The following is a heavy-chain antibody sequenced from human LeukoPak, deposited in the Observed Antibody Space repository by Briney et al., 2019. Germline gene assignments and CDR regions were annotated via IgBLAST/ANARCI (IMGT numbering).Heavy chain of an antibody. CDR3: AKDTIRYDSSGLFDP. V-gene: IGHV3-23*01. Sequence: GGSLRLSCAASGVTFSSYAMSWVRQAPGEGLEWVSAISGSVGSTYYADSVKGRFTISRDNSKTTLYLQMHSLRAEDTAVYYCAKDTIRYDSSGLFDPWGQGTLVTVSS. CDR1: GVTFSSYA. D-gene: IGHD3-22*01. J-gene: IGHJ5*02. CDR2: ISGSVGST.